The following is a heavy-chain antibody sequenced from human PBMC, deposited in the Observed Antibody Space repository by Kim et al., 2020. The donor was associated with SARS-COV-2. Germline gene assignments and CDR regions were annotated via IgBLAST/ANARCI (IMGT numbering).Heavy chain of an antibody. CDR3: ARDHFGCTFDYRGFDYYYYGMDV. V-gene: IGHV3-7*01. J-gene: IGHJ6*02. CDR1: GFTFSSYW. Sequence: GGSLRLSCAASGFTFSSYWMRWVRQAPGKGLEWVANIKQDGSEKYYVDSVKGRFTISRDNAKNSLYLQMNSLRAEDTAVYYCARDHFGCTFDYRGFDYYYYGMDVWGQGPAVTVS. D-gene: IGHD3-16*01. CDR2: IKQDGSEK.